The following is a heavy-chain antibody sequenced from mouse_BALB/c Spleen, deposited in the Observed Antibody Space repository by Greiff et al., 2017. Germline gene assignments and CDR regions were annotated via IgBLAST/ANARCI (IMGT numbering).Heavy chain of an antibody. CDR1: GYSITSDYA. Sequence: EVKLMESGPGLVKPSQSLSLTCTVTGYSITSDYAWNWIRQFPGNKLEWMGYISYSGSTSYNPSLKSRISITRDTSKNQFFLQLNSVTTEDTATYYCARCRNWDFAYWGQGTLVTVSA. CDR3: ARCRNWDFAY. J-gene: IGHJ3*01. CDR2: ISYSGST. D-gene: IGHD4-1*01. V-gene: IGHV3-2*02.